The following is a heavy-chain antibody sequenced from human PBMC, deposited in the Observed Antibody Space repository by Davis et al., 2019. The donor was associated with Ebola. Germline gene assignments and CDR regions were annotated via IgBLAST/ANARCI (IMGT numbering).Heavy chain of an antibody. D-gene: IGHD2-15*01. Sequence: GESLKISCAASGFTFSDHWMSWVRQAPGKGLEWVSVIYSGGSTYYADSVKGRFAISRDNSKNTLYLQMNSLRAEDTAVYYCAREDCSGGSCYDHWGQGTLVTVSS. J-gene: IGHJ5*02. V-gene: IGHV3-66*01. CDR1: GFTFSDHW. CDR3: AREDCSGGSCYDH. CDR2: IYSGGST.